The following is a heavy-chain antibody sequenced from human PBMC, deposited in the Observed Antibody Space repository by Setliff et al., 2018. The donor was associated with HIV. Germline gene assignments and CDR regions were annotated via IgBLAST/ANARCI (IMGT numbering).Heavy chain of an antibody. J-gene: IGHJ6*03. CDR1: GDSISRGAYY. V-gene: IGHV4-61*02. Sequence: PSETLSLTCTVSGDSISRGAYYWSWIRQPAEKGLEWIGRVHANGVTSYNPSLRSRVIISLDTAKNQFSLTLVSVTAADTALYYCARCPSNHLTEAGKKTFYYYYMDVWGKGTTVTVSS. D-gene: IGHD6-13*01. CDR3: ARCPSNHLTEAGKKTFYYYYMDV. CDR2: VHANGVT.